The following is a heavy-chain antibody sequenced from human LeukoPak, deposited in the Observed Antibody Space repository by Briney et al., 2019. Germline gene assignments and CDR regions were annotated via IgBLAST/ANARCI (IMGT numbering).Heavy chain of an antibody. CDR2: INSDGSST. D-gene: IGHD3-10*01. V-gene: IGHV3-74*01. CDR1: GFTFDDYG. J-gene: IGHJ4*02. CDR3: ARGFGPFDY. Sequence: GGSLRLSCAASGFTFDDYGMSWVRQAPGKGLEWVSRINSDGSSTSYADSVKGRFTISRDNAKNTLYLQMNSLRAEDTAVYYCARGFGPFDYWGQGTLVTVSS.